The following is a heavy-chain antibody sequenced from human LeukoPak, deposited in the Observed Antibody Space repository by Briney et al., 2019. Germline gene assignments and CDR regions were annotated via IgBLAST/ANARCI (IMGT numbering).Heavy chain of an antibody. CDR1: GFTFSRYS. V-gene: IGHV3-48*02. J-gene: IGHJ4*02. CDR3: VRDLDALDY. CDR2: IRGSGGTT. Sequence: GGSLRLSCAASGFTFSRYSMNWVRQAPGKGLEWVSYIRGSGGTTYYADSVKGRFTISRDNAKNSLYLQLNSLRDEDTAVYYCVRDLDALDYWGQGTLVTVSS.